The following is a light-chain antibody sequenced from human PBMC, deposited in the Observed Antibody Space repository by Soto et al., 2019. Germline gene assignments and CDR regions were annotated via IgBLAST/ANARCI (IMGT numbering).Light chain of an antibody. Sequence: QSALTQPPSASGSPGQSVTISCTGTSSDVGGYNYVSWYQQHPGNAPKLIIYEVTNRPSGVSNRFSGSKSGNTASLTFSGQLAEDAAYYCCTYYTSSSTYVFGTGTKLTVL. CDR1: SSDVGGYNY. J-gene: IGLJ1*01. V-gene: IGLV2-14*01. CDR3: TYYTSSSTYV. CDR2: EVT.